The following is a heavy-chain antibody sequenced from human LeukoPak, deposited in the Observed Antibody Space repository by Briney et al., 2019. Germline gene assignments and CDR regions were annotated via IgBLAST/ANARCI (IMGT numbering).Heavy chain of an antibody. D-gene: IGHD5-18*01. Sequence: GGSLRLSCAASGFTFSDYYMSWIRQAPGKGLEWVSSISSSSSYIYYADSVKGRFTISRDNAKNSLYLQMNSLRAEDTAVYYCARDPIRDTAMANYFDYWGQGTLVTVSS. CDR1: GFTFSDYY. CDR2: ISSSSSYI. J-gene: IGHJ4*02. V-gene: IGHV3-11*06. CDR3: ARDPIRDTAMANYFDY.